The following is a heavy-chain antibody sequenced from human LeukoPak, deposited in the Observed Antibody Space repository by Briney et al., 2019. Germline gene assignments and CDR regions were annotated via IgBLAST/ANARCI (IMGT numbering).Heavy chain of an antibody. CDR3: ARGVSITFFGVVIAMDV. V-gene: IGHV3-11*01. CDR1: GFTFKDFD. Sequence: GGSLTLYCAASGFTFKDFDKSWTRQAPGKGLEWISNIGCSGSTMYYTDSVKGRFTISRDNAKNSLYLQMNSLRADDTAVYYCARGVSITFFGVVIAMDVWGKGTTVTVSS. D-gene: IGHD3-3*01. J-gene: IGHJ6*04. CDR2: IGCSGSTM.